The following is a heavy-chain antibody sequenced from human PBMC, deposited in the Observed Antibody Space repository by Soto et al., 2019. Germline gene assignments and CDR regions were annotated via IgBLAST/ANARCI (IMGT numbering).Heavy chain of an antibody. CDR1: GASISSSYW. Sequence: SETLSLTCDVSGASISSSYWWTWVRQTPGKGLEWIGEIYHTGITNYNPSLKSRVTISVDKSNNNFSLKMTSVTAADTAVYYCATLPPRIVVLLTLLPSSGQGMVVIVSS. CDR2: IYHTGIT. J-gene: IGHJ5*02. D-gene: IGHD2-15*01. CDR3: ATLPPRIVVLLTLLPS. V-gene: IGHV4-4*02.